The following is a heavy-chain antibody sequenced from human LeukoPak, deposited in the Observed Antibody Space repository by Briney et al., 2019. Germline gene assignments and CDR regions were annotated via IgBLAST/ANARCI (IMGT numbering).Heavy chain of an antibody. Sequence: SETLSLTCTVSGGSISSSSYYWGWIRQPPGKGLEWIGSIYYSGSTYYNPSLKSRVTISVDTSKNQFSLKLSSVTAADTAVYYCARHKYYDFWSGYSTTGWFDPWGQGTLVTVSS. CDR3: ARHKYYDFWSGYSTTGWFDP. D-gene: IGHD3-3*01. CDR1: GGSISSSSYY. J-gene: IGHJ5*02. V-gene: IGHV4-39*01. CDR2: IYYSGST.